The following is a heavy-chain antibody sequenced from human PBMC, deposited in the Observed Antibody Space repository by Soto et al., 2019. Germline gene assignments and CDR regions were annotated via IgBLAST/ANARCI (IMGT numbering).Heavy chain of an antibody. CDR3: GKVLVDATRQSDFAS. D-gene: IGHD2-15*01. CDR2: ISHTGGT. J-gene: IGHJ4*02. V-gene: IGHV4-39*02. Sequence: SETLFLTCIVSGGSINRNGYFWAWIRQRPGGWFSWLARISHTGGTNCNPSRRSRGTNSIDTSKNHSPVTLHSVAGEDTAVYYCGKVLVDATRQSDFASSAQGSLVTLSS. CDR1: GGSINRNGYF.